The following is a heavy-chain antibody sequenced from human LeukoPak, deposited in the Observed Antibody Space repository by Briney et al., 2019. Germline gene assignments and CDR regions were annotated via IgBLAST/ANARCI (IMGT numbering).Heavy chain of an antibody. Sequence: GGSLRLSCAASGFTFSSYAMSWVRQAPGKGLEWVSSISSSSSCIYYADSVKGRFTISRDNAKNSLYLQMNSLRAEDTAVYYCARGHYDILTGYYKEGYWGQGTLVTVSS. V-gene: IGHV3-21*01. CDR2: ISSSSSCI. D-gene: IGHD3-9*01. CDR1: GFTFSSYA. CDR3: ARGHYDILTGYYKEGY. J-gene: IGHJ4*02.